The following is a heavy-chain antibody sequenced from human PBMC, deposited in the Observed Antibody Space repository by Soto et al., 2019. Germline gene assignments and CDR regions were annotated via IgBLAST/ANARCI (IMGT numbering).Heavy chain of an antibody. CDR1: GFTFSSYA. CDR2: ISGSGGST. CDR3: GKDLGAASNLNWFDP. D-gene: IGHD6-25*01. V-gene: IGHV3-23*01. Sequence: EVQLLESGGGLVQPGGSLRLSCAASGFTFSSYAMSWVRQAPGKGLEWVAAISGSGGSTYYADSVTGRFTISRDNSKNRLYLQMNSLRAEDTDVYYGGKDLGAASNLNWFDPWGQGTLVTGSS. J-gene: IGHJ5*02.